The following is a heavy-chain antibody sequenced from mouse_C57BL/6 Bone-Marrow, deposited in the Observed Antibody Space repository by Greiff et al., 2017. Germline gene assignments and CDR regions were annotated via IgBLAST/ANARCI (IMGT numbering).Heavy chain of an antibody. CDR2: IYPRSGNT. V-gene: IGHV1-77*01. CDR1: GYTFTDYY. Sequence: QVQLQQSGPELVKPGASVTISCKASGYTFTDYYINWVKQRPGQGLEWIGEIYPRSGNTYYNEKFKGKATLTADKSSSTAYMELRSLTSEDSAVYFCANYYGSSYWYFDVWGTGTAVTVCS. CDR3: ANYYGSSYWYFDV. D-gene: IGHD1-1*01. J-gene: IGHJ1*03.